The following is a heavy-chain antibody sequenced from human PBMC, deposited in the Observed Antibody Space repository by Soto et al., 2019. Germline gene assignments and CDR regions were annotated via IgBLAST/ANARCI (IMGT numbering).Heavy chain of an antibody. J-gene: IGHJ4*02. CDR1: GGTFSSYT. V-gene: IGHV1-69*02. Sequence: QVQLVQSGAEVKKPGSSVKVSCKASGGTFSSYTISWVRQAPGQGLEWMGRIIPILGIANYAQKFQGRVTITADKSPSKAYGELRTRRSEDRAVYSCARAYSRSGYNFDYWGQGPLVPVSS. CDR3: ARAYSRSGYNFDY. CDR2: IIPILGIA. D-gene: IGHD6-13*01.